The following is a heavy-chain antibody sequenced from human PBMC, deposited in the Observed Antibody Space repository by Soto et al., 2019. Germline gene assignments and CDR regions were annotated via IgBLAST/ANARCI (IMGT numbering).Heavy chain of an antibody. CDR2: INHSGST. Sequence: SETLSLTCAVYGGSFSGYYWSWIRQPPGKGLEWIGEINHSGSTNYNPSLKSRVTISVDTSKNQFSLKLSSVTAADTAVYYCARSGRVKMLDVIRNWFDPWGQGTLVTVSS. D-gene: IGHD3-10*01. CDR3: ARSGRVKMLDVIRNWFDP. V-gene: IGHV4-34*01. CDR1: GGSFSGYY. J-gene: IGHJ5*02.